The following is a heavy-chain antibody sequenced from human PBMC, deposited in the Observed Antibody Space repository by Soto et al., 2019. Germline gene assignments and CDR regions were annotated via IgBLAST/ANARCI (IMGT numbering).Heavy chain of an antibody. D-gene: IGHD3-22*01. V-gene: IGHV3-23*01. J-gene: IGHJ4*02. CDR1: GFTFPAYT. Sequence: PGGSLRLSCVASGFTFPAYTMNWVRQAPGKGLEWVAVISGSSDSTYYADSVKGRFTISRDNSKNTLFLQMNSLRAEDAAVYYCARDRKYYDSSGYYYSTDYWGQGTLVTVS. CDR3: ARDRKYYDSSGYYYSTDY. CDR2: ISGSSDST.